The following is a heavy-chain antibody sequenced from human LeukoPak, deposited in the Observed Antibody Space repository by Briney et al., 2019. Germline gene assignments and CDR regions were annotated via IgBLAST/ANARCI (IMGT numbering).Heavy chain of an antibody. CDR2: INQDSSEK. J-gene: IGHJ6*03. Sequence: GGSLRLSCIASGFTLSTSWMSWVRQAPGKGLEWVANINQDSSEKLYVDSVKGRFTISRDNAKNSLYLQMNSLTAEDTAVYYCAKDSRDSSGYYSGYHYYYMDVWGKGTTVTISS. V-gene: IGHV3-7*01. D-gene: IGHD3-22*01. CDR1: GFTLSTSW. CDR3: AKDSRDSSGYYSGYHYYYMDV.